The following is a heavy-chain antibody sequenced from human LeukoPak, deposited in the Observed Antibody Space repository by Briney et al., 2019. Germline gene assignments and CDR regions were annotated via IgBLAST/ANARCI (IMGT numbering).Heavy chain of an antibody. CDR3: AKVAAYSSGWYDS. Sequence: GGSLRLSCAASGFIFNDYAMHWVRQVPGKGLEWVAGISWNSGTIAYADSVKGRFTISRVNAKNSLYLQMNSLRPEDMAFYFCAKVAAYSSGWYDSWGQGTLVTVSS. V-gene: IGHV3-9*03. D-gene: IGHD6-19*01. J-gene: IGHJ5*01. CDR1: GFIFNDYA. CDR2: ISWNSGTI.